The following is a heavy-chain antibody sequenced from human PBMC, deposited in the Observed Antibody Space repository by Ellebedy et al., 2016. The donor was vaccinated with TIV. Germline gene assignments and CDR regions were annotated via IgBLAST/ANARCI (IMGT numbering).Heavy chain of an antibody. D-gene: IGHD2-2*01. V-gene: IGHV3-7*03. CDR3: AKDYCISTSCYDAFDI. CDR1: GFTFSYSW. CDR2: INQDGSEK. J-gene: IGHJ3*02. Sequence: GGSLRLSCAASGFTFSYSWMSWVRQAPEKGLEWVANINQDGSEKYYVDSVKGRFTISRDNAKDSLFLQMNSLRAEDTAVYYCAKDYCISTSCYDAFDIWGQGTMVTVSS.